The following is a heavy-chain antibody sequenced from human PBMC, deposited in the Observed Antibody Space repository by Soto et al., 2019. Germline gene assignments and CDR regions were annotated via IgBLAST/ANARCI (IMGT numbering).Heavy chain of an antibody. CDR1: GYTFTSYG. J-gene: IGHJ4*02. V-gene: IGHV1-18*01. CDR2: INPYNGNT. Sequence: QVQLVQSGAEVKKPGASVKVSCKASGYTFTSYGIIWVRQAPGQGLEWMGWINPYNGNTKYAQKVQGRVTMTTDTSTSTAHIELTSRRSDDTAVYYCPKGAGWEPEYYSDYWGQGTLVTVSS. CDR3: PKGAGWEPEYYSDY. D-gene: IGHD1-26*01.